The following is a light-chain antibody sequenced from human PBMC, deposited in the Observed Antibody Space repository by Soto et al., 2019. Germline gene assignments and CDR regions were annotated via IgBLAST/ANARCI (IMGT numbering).Light chain of an antibody. CDR2: DDR. CDR1: NIGIKS. V-gene: IGLV3-21*02. J-gene: IGLJ3*02. Sequence: SYELTQPPSVSVAPGQTASITCGGNNIGIKSVHWYQQKPGQAPVLVVYDDRARPSGIPERFSGSNSGNTATLTISRVEAGDEADYHCLVWSAHVPFGGGTKLTVL. CDR3: LVWSAHVP.